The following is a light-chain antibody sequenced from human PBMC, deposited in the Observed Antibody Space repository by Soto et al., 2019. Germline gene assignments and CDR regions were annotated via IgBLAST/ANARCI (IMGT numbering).Light chain of an antibody. V-gene: IGKV1-5*03. CDR1: QTISSW. Sequence: DIQMTQSPSTLAGSVGDRFTSTCRASQTISSWLAWYQQKPGKAPKLLIYKASTLKSGVPSRFSGSGSGTEFTLTISSLQPDDFATYYCQQRNSYPITFGQGTRLEIK. CDR3: QQRNSYPIT. J-gene: IGKJ5*01. CDR2: KAS.